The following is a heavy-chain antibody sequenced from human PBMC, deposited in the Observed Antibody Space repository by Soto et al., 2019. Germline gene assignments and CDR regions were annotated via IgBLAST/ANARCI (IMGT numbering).Heavy chain of an antibody. V-gene: IGHV3-23*01. Sequence: EVQLLESGGGLVQPGGSLRLSCAASGFTFSSFAMRWVRQGPGRGLDCVSTISGSGGSTYYADSVRGRFTISRDNSKSTLYLQMNSLRAEDTAVYYCAKASADCTNGVCYSIDYWGQGTLVTVSS. J-gene: IGHJ4*02. D-gene: IGHD2-8*01. CDR3: AKASADCTNGVCYSIDY. CDR2: ISGSGGST. CDR1: GFTFSSFA.